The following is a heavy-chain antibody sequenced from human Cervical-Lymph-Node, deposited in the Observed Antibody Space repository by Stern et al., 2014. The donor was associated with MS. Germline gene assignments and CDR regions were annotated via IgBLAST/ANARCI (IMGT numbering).Heavy chain of an antibody. D-gene: IGHD1-1*01. V-gene: IGHV1-69*01. CDR1: GATFSSFA. J-gene: IGHJ4*02. CDR2: VVPMFGIP. Sequence: VQLAESGAELKKPGSSVRVSFQASGATFSSFAINWVRQAPGQGIEWRGDVVPMFGIPNYAQKFQGRLTISADEATHTAYMELTSLRSEDTAMYYCAREQGLKLPVFDSWGQGTPVTVSS. CDR3: AREQGLKLPVFDS.